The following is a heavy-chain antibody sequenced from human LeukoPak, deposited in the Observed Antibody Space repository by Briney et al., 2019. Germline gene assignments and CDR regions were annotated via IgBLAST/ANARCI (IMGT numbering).Heavy chain of an antibody. CDR2: ISWNSGSI. Sequence: PGGSLRLPCAASGFTFDDYAMHWVRQAPGKGLEWVSGISWNSGSIGYADSVKGRFTISRDNAKNSLYLQMNSLRAEDTALYYCAKGRDGYNSGYYYGMDVWGQGTTVTVSS. CDR3: AKGRDGYNSGYYYGMDV. J-gene: IGHJ6*02. D-gene: IGHD5-24*01. V-gene: IGHV3-9*01. CDR1: GFTFDDYA.